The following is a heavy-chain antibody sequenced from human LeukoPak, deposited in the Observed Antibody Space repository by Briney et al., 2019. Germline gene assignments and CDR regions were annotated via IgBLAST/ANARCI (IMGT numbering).Heavy chain of an antibody. CDR3: ARDHLKLVLRFLEWLPEFDP. CDR1: GFTFSSYS. Sequence: GGSLRLSCAASGFTFSSYSMNWVRQAPGKGREWVSSISSRSSYIYYADSVKGRFTISRDNAKNSLYLQMNSLRAEDTAVYYCARDHLKLVLRFLEWLPEFDPWGQGTLVTVSS. CDR2: ISSRSSYI. J-gene: IGHJ5*02. D-gene: IGHD3-3*01. V-gene: IGHV3-21*01.